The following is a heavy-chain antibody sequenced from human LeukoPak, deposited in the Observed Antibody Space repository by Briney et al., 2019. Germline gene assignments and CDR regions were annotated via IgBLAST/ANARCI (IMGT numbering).Heavy chain of an antibody. CDR3: ARDQEYSGSYYRYFDY. J-gene: IGHJ4*02. Sequence: SETLSLTCTVSGASISSYYWNWIRQPPGKGLEWIGYIYYTGNTNYNPSLKSRVTMSVDMSNNQFSLKVTSVTAADTAVYYCARDQEYSGSYYRYFDYWGQGALVTVSS. CDR2: IYYTGNT. D-gene: IGHD1-26*01. V-gene: IGHV4-59*12. CDR1: GASISSYY.